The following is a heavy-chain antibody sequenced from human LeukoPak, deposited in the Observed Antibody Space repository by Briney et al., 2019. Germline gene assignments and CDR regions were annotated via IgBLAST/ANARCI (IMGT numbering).Heavy chain of an antibody. D-gene: IGHD4-17*01. J-gene: IGHJ4*02. Sequence: SETLTLTCTVSGGSISSGGYYWSWSRQDPGKGVEWIEYIFYSGNTYYNPSLKSRVTISVDTSKHQFSLNLSSVTAADTAVYYCARVNRGNGNYLSYSFYYWGQGTLVTVSS. CDR2: IFYSGNT. CDR3: ARVNRGNGNYLSYSFYY. CDR1: GGSISSGGYY. V-gene: IGHV4-31*03.